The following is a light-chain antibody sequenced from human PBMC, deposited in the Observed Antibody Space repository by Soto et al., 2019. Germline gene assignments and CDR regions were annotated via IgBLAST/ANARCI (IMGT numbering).Light chain of an antibody. V-gene: IGKV1-5*01. CDR1: QDISNF. Sequence: DIQMTQSPSTLSASVGDRVTISCRASQDISNFLAWYQHKPGKAPKLLIYDASTSQTGVPSRFRGSGFGTEFTLTISGLQPDDSATYYCQQHDDYSHATFGQGTK. CDR2: DAS. J-gene: IGKJ2*01. CDR3: QQHDDYSHAT.